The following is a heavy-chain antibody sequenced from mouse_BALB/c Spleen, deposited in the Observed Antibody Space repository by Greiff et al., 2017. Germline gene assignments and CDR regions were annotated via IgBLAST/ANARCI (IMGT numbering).Heavy chain of an antibody. D-gene: IGHD1-1*01. CDR2: ISSGSSTI. CDR3: ARGGYYGSSPYAMDY. CDR1: GFTFSSFG. J-gene: IGHJ4*01. Sequence: EVKVVESGGGLVQPGGSRKLSCAASGFTFSSFGMHWVRQAPEKGLEWVAYISSGSSTIYYADTVKGRFTISRDNPKNTLFLQMTSLRSEDTAMYYCARGGYYGSSPYAMDYWGQGTSVTVSS. V-gene: IGHV5-17*02.